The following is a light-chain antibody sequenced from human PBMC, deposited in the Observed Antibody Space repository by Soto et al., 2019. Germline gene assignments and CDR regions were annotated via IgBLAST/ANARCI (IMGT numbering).Light chain of an antibody. CDR2: DVS. Sequence: QSALTQPASMSGSPGQSITISCTGTRGDIGTYNYLSWYQQHPGKAPRLVISDVSNRPSGVSNRFSGSKSGNTASLTITGLQSEDEADYYCMSYTTTSSFVFGSGTKVTVL. J-gene: IGLJ1*01. CDR3: MSYTTTSSFV. CDR1: RGDIGTYNY. V-gene: IGLV2-14*03.